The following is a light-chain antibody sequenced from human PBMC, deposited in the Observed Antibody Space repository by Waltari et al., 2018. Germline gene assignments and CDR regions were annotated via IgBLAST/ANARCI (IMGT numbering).Light chain of an antibody. CDR2: QDS. J-gene: IGLJ2*01. Sequence: SFELTQPPSVSVSPGQTANIPCSGDKLGDKYVSWYQQKPGQSPVLVIYQDSKRPSGIPERFSGFSSEPTATLTISGGRAVDEADYYCQAWDSTALVFGGGTKLTVL. CDR1: KLGDKY. V-gene: IGLV3-1*01. CDR3: QAWDSTALV.